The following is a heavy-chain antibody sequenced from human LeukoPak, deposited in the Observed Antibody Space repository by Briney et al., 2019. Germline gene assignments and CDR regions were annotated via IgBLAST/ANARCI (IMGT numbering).Heavy chain of an antibody. D-gene: IGHD3-10*01. CDR3: ARVVVRGVTLFWFDP. V-gene: IGHV4-59*01. Sequence: PSETLSLTCTVSGGSISSYYWSWIRQPPGKGLEWIGYIYYSGSTNYNPSLKSRVTISVDTSKNQFSLKLSSVTAADTAVYYCARVVVRGVTLFWFDPWGQGTLVTVSS. CDR1: GGSISSYY. CDR2: IYYSGST. J-gene: IGHJ5*02.